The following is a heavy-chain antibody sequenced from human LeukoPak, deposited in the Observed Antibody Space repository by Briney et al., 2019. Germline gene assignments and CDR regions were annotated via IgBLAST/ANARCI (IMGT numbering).Heavy chain of an antibody. Sequence: ASVKVSCKASGYTFTSYDINWVRQATGQGLEWMGWMNPNSGNTGYAQKFQGRVTITRNTSISTAYMELSSLRSEDTAVYYCARGRPAALLWFGKPFDYWGQGTLVTVSS. D-gene: IGHD3-10*01. CDR2: MNPNSGNT. J-gene: IGHJ4*02. CDR3: ARGRPAALLWFGKPFDY. V-gene: IGHV1-8*03. CDR1: GYTFTSYD.